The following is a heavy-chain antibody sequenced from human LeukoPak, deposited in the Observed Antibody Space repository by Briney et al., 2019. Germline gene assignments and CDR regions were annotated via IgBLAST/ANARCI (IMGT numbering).Heavy chain of an antibody. Sequence: GGSLRLSCAASGFTFNIYSMNWVRQAPGKGLEWVASISSSSSHTYYADSVKGRFTISRDNAENSLFLQMNSLRDEDTAVYYCARDDGSGYYAHYPDYWGQGILVTVSS. CDR1: GFTFNIYS. D-gene: IGHD3-22*01. V-gene: IGHV3-21*06. J-gene: IGHJ4*02. CDR3: ARDDGSGYYAHYPDY. CDR2: ISSSSSHT.